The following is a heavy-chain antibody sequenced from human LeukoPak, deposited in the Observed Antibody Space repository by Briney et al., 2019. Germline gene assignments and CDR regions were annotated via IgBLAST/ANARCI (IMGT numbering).Heavy chain of an antibody. CDR3: ARESKYYYDSSGYHSVIDY. CDR2: ISAYNGNT. CDR1: GYTFTIYG. D-gene: IGHD3-22*01. V-gene: IGHV1-18*01. Sequence: ASVTVSCKASGYTFTIYGISWVRQAPGQGLEWMGWISAYNGNTNYAQKLQGRVTMTTDTSTSTAYMELRSLRSDDTAVYYCARESKYYYDSSGYHSVIDYWGQGTLVTVSS. J-gene: IGHJ4*02.